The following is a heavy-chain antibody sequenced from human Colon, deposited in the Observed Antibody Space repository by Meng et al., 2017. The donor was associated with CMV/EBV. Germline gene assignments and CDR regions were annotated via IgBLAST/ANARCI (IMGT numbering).Heavy chain of an antibody. CDR3: VRDWCSSNSCYLDY. V-gene: IGHV3-23*01. CDR2: IGGTGTIT. D-gene: IGHD2-2*01. J-gene: IGHJ4*02. CDR1: GFTFSSYA. Sequence: GGSLRLSCVGSGFTFSSYAMSWVRQAPGKGLEWVSVIGGTGTITRYSDSVKGRFAISRDNAKNLLYLQMNSLRAEDAAVYYCVRDWCSSNSCYLDYWGQGTLVTVSS.